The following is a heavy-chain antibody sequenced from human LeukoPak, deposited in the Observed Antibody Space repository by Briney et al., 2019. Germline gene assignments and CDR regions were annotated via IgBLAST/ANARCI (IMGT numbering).Heavy chain of an antibody. V-gene: IGHV1-18*01. Sequence: ASVKVSCKASGYTFTSYGISWVRQAPGQGLEWMGWISVYNGNTNYAQKLQGRVTMTTDTSTSTAYMELRSLRSDDTAVYYCARDKTNYYDSSGYYNYWGHGTLVTVSS. J-gene: IGHJ4*01. CDR2: ISVYNGNT. CDR3: ARDKTNYYDSSGYYNY. CDR1: GYTFTSYG. D-gene: IGHD3-22*01.